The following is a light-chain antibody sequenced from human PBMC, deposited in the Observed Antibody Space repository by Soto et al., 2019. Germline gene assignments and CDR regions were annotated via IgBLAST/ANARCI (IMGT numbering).Light chain of an antibody. Sequence: QSVLTQPASVSGSPGQSITISCTGTSSDVGGYNYVSWYQQHPGKAPKLMIYDVSNWPSGVSNRFSGSKSGNTASLTISGLQAEDEADYYCSSYTSSSTPYVLGTGTKVTVL. CDR1: SSDVGGYNY. CDR2: DVS. CDR3: SSYTSSSTPYV. V-gene: IGLV2-14*01. J-gene: IGLJ1*01.